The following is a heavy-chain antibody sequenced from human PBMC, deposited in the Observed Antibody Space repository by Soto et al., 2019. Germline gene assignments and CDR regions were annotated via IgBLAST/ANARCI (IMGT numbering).Heavy chain of an antibody. J-gene: IGHJ6*03. V-gene: IGHV3-11*01. CDR3: ARSSGYDPLKWDEYYYYMDV. CDR2: ISSSGSTI. D-gene: IGHD5-12*01. CDR1: GFTFSDYY. Sequence: GGSLRLSCAASGFTFSDYYMSWIRQAPGKGLEWVSYISSSGSTIYYADSVKGRFTISRDNAKNSLYLQMNSLRAEDTAVYYCARSSGYDPLKWDEYYYYMDVWGKGTTVTVSS.